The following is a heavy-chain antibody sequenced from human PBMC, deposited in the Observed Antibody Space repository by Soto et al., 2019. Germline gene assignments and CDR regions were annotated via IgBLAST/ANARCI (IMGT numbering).Heavy chain of an antibody. V-gene: IGHV3-64*07. D-gene: IGHD4-17*01. Sequence: EVQLLEAGGGLVQPGGSLRLSCSASGFIFRNYNMHWVRQAPGKGLEYVSGISSNGGSTFYADSVKGRFSISRDNSKNTLHLQMGSLSPVEMGTYYCARADDGTFDNWGQGTLVAVPS. CDR3: ARADDGTFDN. CDR2: ISSNGGST. J-gene: IGHJ4*02. CDR1: GFIFRNYN.